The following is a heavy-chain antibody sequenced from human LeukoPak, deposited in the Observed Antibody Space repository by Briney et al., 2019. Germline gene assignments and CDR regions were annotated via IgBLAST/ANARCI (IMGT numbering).Heavy chain of an antibody. V-gene: IGHV3-23*01. CDR1: GFTFSSYA. CDR3: AKHGGSYYRQFDY. CDR2: ISGSGGST. J-gene: IGHJ4*02. Sequence: GGSLRLSCAASGFTFSSYAMSWVRQAPGNGLEWVSAISGSGGSTYYADSVKGRFTISRDNSKNTLYLQMNSLRAEDTAVYYCAKHGGSYYRQFDYWGQGTLVTVSS. D-gene: IGHD1-26*01.